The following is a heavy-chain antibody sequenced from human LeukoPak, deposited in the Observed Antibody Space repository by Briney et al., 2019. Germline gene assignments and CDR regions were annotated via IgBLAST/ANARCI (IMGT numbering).Heavy chain of an antibody. V-gene: IGHV3-53*01. CDR3: ARGGSYLSAFDI. CDR2: IYSGGST. D-gene: IGHD1-26*01. J-gene: IGHJ3*02. Sequence: GGSLRLSCAASGFTVSSNYMSWVRQAPGKGLEWVSIIYSGGSTFYADSVKGRFTISRDNSKNTLYLQMRAEDTAVYYCARGGSYLSAFDIWGQGTMVTVSS. CDR1: GFTVSSNY.